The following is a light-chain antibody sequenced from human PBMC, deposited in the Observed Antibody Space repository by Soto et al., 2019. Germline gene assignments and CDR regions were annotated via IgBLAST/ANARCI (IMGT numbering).Light chain of an antibody. CDR1: QSVAANY. CDR2: GAS. Sequence: EVVLTQSPGTLSLSPGERATLSCRASQSVAANYLAWYQQKRGQAPRLLIYGASSRATGIPDRFSGSGSGTDFTLAISRLEPEDFSVYYCHQDGNATLSFAPGTKVDIK. V-gene: IGKV3-20*01. J-gene: IGKJ3*01. CDR3: HQDGNATLS.